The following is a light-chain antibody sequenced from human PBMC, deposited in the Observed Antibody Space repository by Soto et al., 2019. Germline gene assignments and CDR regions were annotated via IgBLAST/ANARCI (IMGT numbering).Light chain of an antibody. CDR3: QQSYSTLPMYT. J-gene: IGKJ2*01. Sequence: DIQMTQSPSSLSASVGDRVTITCRASQSISSYLNWYQQKPGKAPKHLIYAASSLQSGVPSRFSGSGSGTDFTLTISSLQPEDFATYYCQQSYSTLPMYTFGQGTKLEIK. V-gene: IGKV1-39*01. CDR1: QSISSY. CDR2: AAS.